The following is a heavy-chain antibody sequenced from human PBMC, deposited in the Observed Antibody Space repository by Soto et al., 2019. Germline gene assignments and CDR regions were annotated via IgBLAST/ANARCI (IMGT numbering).Heavy chain of an antibody. V-gene: IGHV3-48*01. J-gene: IGHJ5*02. CDR1: GFTFSSYS. Sequence: GGSLRLSCAASGFTFSSYSMNWVRQAPGKGLEWGSYISSSSSTIYYADSVKGRFTISRDNAKNSLYLQMNSLRAEDTAVYYCARDPEVPWGQGTLVTVSS. CDR3: ARDPEVP. CDR2: ISSSSSTI.